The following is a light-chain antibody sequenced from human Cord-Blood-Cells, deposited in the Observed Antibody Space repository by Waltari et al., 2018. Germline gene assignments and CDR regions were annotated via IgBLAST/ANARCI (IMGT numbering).Light chain of an antibody. J-gene: IGKJ2*01. Sequence: DTQMTSSLDSLSASVGDRVTISCQASQHISSYLNWYQQKPGKAPKLLIYAASSLQSGVPSRFSGSGSGTDFTLTISSLQPEDFATYYCQQSDSTPPLTFGQGTKLEIK. CDR1: QHISSY. CDR2: AAS. V-gene: IGKV1-39*01. CDR3: QQSDSTPPLT.